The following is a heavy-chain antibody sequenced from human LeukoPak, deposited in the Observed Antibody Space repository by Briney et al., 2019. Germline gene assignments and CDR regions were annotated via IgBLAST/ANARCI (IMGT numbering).Heavy chain of an antibody. CDR1: GFSFTSYA. V-gene: IGHV3-48*01. D-gene: IGHD5-12*01. J-gene: IGHJ4*01. Sequence: PGGSLRLSCEVSGFSFTSYAMTWVRQVPGKGLEWIAYITGTSTTFYYADSVKGRFTISRDNARNSLYLQMNSLTVEDMAVYYCARSLSGYDPLSAFWGHGTRVTVS. CDR2: ITGTSTTF. CDR3: ARSLSGYDPLSAF.